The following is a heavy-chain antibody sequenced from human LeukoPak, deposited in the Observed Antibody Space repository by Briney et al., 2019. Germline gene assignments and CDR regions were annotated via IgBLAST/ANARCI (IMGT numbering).Heavy chain of an antibody. D-gene: IGHD4-11*01. V-gene: IGHV1-2*06. CDR1: GYTFTDYY. CDR2: INPDSGGT. J-gene: IGHJ5*02. CDR3: ARDERLQGWFDP. Sequence: ASVKVSCKASGYTFTDYYTHWVRQAPGQGLEWMGRINPDSGGTNYAQKFQGRVTITADESTSTAYMELSSLRSEDTAVYYCARDERLQGWFDPWGQGTLVTVSS.